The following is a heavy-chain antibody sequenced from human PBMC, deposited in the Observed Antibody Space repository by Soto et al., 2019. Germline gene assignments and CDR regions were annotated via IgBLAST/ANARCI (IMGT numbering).Heavy chain of an antibody. CDR1: GYTFTTYG. CDR3: ARDRYYYGSGSYYISWFDP. CDR2: ISAYNGNT. D-gene: IGHD3-10*01. V-gene: IGHV1-18*04. Sequence: VSCKTSGYTFTTYGVSWVRQAPGQGLEWMGWISAYNGNTNYAQKLQGRVTMTTDTSTSTAYMELRGLRSDDTAVYYCARDRYYYGSGSYYISWFDPWGQGTLVTVSS. J-gene: IGHJ5*02.